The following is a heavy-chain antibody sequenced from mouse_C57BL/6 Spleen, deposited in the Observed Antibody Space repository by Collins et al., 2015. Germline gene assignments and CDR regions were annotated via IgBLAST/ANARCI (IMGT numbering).Heavy chain of an antibody. V-gene: IGHV1-82*01. CDR2: IYPGDGDT. J-gene: IGHJ1*03. CDR1: GYAFSSSW. D-gene: IGHD1-1*01. Sequence: QVQLQQSGPELVKPGASVKISCKASGYAFSSSWMNWVKQRPGKGLEWIGRIYPGDGDTNYNGKFKGKATLTADKSSSTAYMQLSSLTSEDSAVYFCARWGTVVAPYWYFDVWGTGTTVTVSS. CDR3: ARWGTVVAPYWYFDV.